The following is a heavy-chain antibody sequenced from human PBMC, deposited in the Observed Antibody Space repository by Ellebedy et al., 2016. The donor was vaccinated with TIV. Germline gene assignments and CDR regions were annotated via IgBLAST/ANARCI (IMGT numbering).Heavy chain of an antibody. Sequence: SQTLSLTCAISGDSVSSSGWNWMRQSPSRGLEWLGRTYYSSKWYIDYAVSVKSRIIISPDTAKNQISLQLDSVTPEDTGVYYCAKGWLRGFFDPWGQGTLVTVSS. CDR3: AKGWLRGFFDP. CDR2: TYYSSKWYI. D-gene: IGHD5-12*01. CDR1: GDSVSSSG. V-gene: IGHV6-1*01. J-gene: IGHJ5*02.